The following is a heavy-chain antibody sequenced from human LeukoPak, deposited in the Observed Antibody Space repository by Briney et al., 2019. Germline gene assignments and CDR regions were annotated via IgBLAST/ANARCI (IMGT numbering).Heavy chain of an antibody. J-gene: IGHJ4*02. CDR1: GGSISSGGYY. CDR2: IYYSGST. Sequence: SQTLSLTCTVSGGSISSGGYYWSWIRQHPGKGLEWIGYIYYSGSTYYNPSLKSRVTISVDRSKNQFSLKLSSVTAADTAVYYCARAPGSYYYDSSGPWDYWGQGTLVTVSS. D-gene: IGHD3-22*01. V-gene: IGHV4-31*03. CDR3: ARAPGSYYYDSSGPWDY.